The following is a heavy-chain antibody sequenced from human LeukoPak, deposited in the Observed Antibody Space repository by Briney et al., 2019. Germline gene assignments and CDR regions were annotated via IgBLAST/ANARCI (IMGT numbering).Heavy chain of an antibody. J-gene: IGHJ5*02. D-gene: IGHD3-10*01. V-gene: IGHV4-4*07. CDR3: TRDSGTTGEVKFDP. CDR1: DGSISSYC. CDR2: IYSSGTI. Sequence: SETLSLTCSVSDGSISSYCWSWIRQPAGTGLEWIGRIYSSGTITYNPSLQSRVTMSVDTSKNEFPLKMSSVTAADTAVYYCTRDSGTTGEVKFDPWGQGTLVAVSS.